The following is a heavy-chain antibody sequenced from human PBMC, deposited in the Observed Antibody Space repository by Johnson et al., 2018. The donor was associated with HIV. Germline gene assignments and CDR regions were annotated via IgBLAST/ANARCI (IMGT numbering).Heavy chain of an antibody. CDR2: ITGSAATT. D-gene: IGHD6-13*01. CDR3: AKVAVATAAGGVPLDI. J-gene: IGHJ3*02. CDR1: GFTVSSNY. Sequence: EQLVESGGGLIQPGGSLRLSCAASGFTVSSNYMSWVRQAPGQGLEWVSTITGSAATTYYADSVKGRFTISRDNSKNTLHLQMNSLRAGDTALYYCAKVAVATAAGGVPLDIWGPGTMVTVSA. V-gene: IGHV3-53*01.